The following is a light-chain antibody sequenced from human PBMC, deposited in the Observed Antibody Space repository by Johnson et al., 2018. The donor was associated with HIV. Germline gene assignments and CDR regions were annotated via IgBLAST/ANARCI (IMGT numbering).Light chain of an antibody. J-gene: IGLJ1*01. Sequence: QSVLTQPSSVSAAPGQKVTISCSGSSSNIGNKYVSWYQQLPGTAPKLLIYENNKRPSGIPDRFSGSKSGTSATLGITGLQTGDEADYYCGTWDSSLSAYVFATETKVTVL. CDR1: SSNIGNKY. CDR3: GTWDSSLSAYV. CDR2: ENN. V-gene: IGLV1-51*02.